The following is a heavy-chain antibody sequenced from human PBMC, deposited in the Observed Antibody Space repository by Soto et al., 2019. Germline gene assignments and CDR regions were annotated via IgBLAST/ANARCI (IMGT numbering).Heavy chain of an antibody. CDR3: ARRPGAARPIGY. CDR2: MNPNSGNT. CDR1: GYTFTSYD. Sequence: QVKLVQSGAEVKKPGASVKVSCKASGYTFTSYDINWVRQATGQGLEWMGWMNPNSGNTGYAQKFQGRVTMTMNTSISTGYMELSRLRFEDTAVYYCARRPGAARPIGYWGQGTLVTVSS. V-gene: IGHV1-8*01. J-gene: IGHJ4*02. D-gene: IGHD6-6*01.